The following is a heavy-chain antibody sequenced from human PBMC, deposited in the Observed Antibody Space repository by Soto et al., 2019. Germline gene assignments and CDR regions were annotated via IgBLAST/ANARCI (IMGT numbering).Heavy chain of an antibody. Sequence: ASVKVSCKASGYTFTSYDINWVRQATGQGLEWMGWMNPNSGNTGYAQKFQGRVTMTRNTSISTAYMELSSLRSEDTAVYYCAGYGVGNDAFDIWGQGTMVTVSS. V-gene: IGHV1-8*01. J-gene: IGHJ3*02. CDR1: GYTFTSYD. CDR2: MNPNSGNT. CDR3: AGYGVGNDAFDI. D-gene: IGHD5-18*01.